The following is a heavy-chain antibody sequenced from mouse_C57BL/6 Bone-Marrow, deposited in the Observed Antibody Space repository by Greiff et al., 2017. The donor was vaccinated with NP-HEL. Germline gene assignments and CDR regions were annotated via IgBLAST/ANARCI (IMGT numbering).Heavy chain of an antibody. CDR1: GFTFSSYA. V-gene: IGHV5-4*01. CDR3: AREVLQFAY. J-gene: IGHJ3*01. CDR2: ISDGGSYT. Sequence: EVQLVESGGGLVKPGGSLKLSCAASGFTFSSYAMSWVRQTPEKRLEWVATISDGGSYTYYPDNVKGRFTISRDNAKNNLYLQMSHLKSEDTAMYYCAREVLQFAYWGQGTLVTVSA. D-gene: IGHD1-1*01.